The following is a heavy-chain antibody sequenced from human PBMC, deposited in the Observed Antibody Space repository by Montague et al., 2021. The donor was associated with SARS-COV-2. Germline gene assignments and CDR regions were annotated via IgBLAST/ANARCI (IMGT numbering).Heavy chain of an antibody. J-gene: IGHJ4*02. CDR3: ARGDYPQSASWYFFDT. D-gene: IGHD6-13*01. V-gene: IGHV4-4*07. CDR1: GGSINYYY. Sequence: SETLSLTCTVSGGSINYYYWHWLRQSAAKGLEWIGRIYSSGNANYSPSLKSRVTMSVDTSQNQFSLKLNSLTAADTAVYYCARGDYPQSASWYFFDTWGQGALVTVSS. CDR2: IYSSGNA.